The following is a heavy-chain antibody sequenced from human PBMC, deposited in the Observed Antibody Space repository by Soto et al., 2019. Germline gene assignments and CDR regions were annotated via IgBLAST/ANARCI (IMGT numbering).Heavy chain of an antibody. D-gene: IGHD3-10*01. CDR1: GGSFSGYY. V-gene: IGHV4-34*01. Sequence: PSQTLSLTCAVYGGSFSGYYWSWIRQPPGKGLEWIGEINHSGSTNYNPSLKSRVTISVDTSKNQFSLKLSSVTAADTAVYYCARPLFGRGNWFDPWGQGTLVTV. CDR2: INHSGST. J-gene: IGHJ5*02. CDR3: ARPLFGRGNWFDP.